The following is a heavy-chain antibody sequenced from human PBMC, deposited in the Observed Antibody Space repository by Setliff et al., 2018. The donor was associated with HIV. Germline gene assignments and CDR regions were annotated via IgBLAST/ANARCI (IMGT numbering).Heavy chain of an antibody. V-gene: IGHV4-4*08. CDR1: GDSISSYY. Sequence: PSETLSLTCTVSGDSISSYYWSWIRQPPGKGLGWIGYIYNSGSTNYNPSLKSRVTISVGTSKNQFSLKLSSGTAADTAVYYCARGGLQDYYDSSGYNDYYYYMDVWGKGTTVTVSS. CDR2: IYNSGST. CDR3: ARGGLQDYYDSSGYNDYYYYMDV. J-gene: IGHJ6*03. D-gene: IGHD3-22*01.